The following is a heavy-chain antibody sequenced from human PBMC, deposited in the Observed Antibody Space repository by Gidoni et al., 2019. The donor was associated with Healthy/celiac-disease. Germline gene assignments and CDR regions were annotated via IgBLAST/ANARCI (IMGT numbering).Heavy chain of an antibody. CDR3: AKNLRWELGY. CDR1: GCTCSSSA. D-gene: IGHD1-26*01. CDR2: ISGSGGST. Sequence: EVQLLESGGGLVQPGGSLRLSCAASGCTCSSSAMSWVSQAPGKGLEWVSVISGSGGSTYYADSVKGRFTISRDNSKNTLYLQMNSLRAEDTAVYYCAKNLRWELGYWGQGTLVTVSS. J-gene: IGHJ4*02. V-gene: IGHV3-23*01.